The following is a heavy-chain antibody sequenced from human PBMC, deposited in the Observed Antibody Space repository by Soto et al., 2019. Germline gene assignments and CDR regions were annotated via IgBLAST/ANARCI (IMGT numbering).Heavy chain of an antibody. V-gene: IGHV4-39*01. CDR3: ARHNGPLYVGYYYDMDV. CDR2: IYYSGYT. D-gene: IGHD3-16*01. J-gene: IGHJ6*02. CDR1: CGSLISSSYY. Sequence: SETLFLPLTVVCGSLISSSYYWGWVRQPPGKGLEWIGSIYYSGYTYYNPSLKSRVTISVDTSKNQFSLKLSSVTAADTAVYYCARHNGPLYVGYYYDMDVWGQGTTVTVSS.